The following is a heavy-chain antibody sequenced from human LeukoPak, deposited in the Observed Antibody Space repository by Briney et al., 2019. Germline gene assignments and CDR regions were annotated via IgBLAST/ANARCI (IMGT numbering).Heavy chain of an antibody. Sequence: PGGSLRLSCAASGFTFSDYNMNWVRQAPGKGLEWLSYISSSGSTIYYADSVKGRFTISRDNAKNSLYLQMNSLRAEDTAVYYCAELGITMIGGVWGKGTTVTISS. D-gene: IGHD3-10*02. CDR1: GFTFSDYN. CDR3: AELGITMIGGV. V-gene: IGHV3-48*04. J-gene: IGHJ6*04. CDR2: ISSSGSTI.